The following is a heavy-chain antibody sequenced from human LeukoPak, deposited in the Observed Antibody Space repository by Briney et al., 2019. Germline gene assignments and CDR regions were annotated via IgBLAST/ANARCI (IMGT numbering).Heavy chain of an antibody. Sequence: SETLSLTCTVSGGSISSYYWSWIRQPPGKGLEWIGYIYYSGSTNYNPSLKSRVTISVDTSKNQLSLKLSTVTAADTAVYYCARLTPSDSSSWYWYFGLWGRGTLVTVSS. CDR2: IYYSGST. J-gene: IGHJ2*01. CDR1: GGSISSYY. D-gene: IGHD6-13*01. CDR3: ARLTPSDSSSWYWYFGL. V-gene: IGHV4-59*08.